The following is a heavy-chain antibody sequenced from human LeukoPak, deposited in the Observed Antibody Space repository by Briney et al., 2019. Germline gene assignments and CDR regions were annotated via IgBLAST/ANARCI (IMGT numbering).Heavy chain of an antibody. CDR2: VSYSGTT. Sequence: SETLSLTCTVSGGSISSYYWSWIRQPPGKGLEWIGYVSYSGTTNYNPSLKSRVTISVDTSRNQFSLEVTSVTAADTAVYYCAWGLRYYYYMDVWGKGTTVTVSS. CDR3: AWGLRYYYYMDV. D-gene: IGHD7-27*01. CDR1: GGSISSYY. J-gene: IGHJ6*03. V-gene: IGHV4-59*01.